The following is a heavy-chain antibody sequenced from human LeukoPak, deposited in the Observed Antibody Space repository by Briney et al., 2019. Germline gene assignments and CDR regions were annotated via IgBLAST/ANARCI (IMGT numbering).Heavy chain of an antibody. D-gene: IGHD2-2*01. Sequence: ASVKVSCKASGYTFSSYGISWVRQAPGQALEWMGWMSNYNGNTNYAQKVQGRVTMTTDTSTSTAYMELRSLRSDDTALYYCARDPRYRGYCSSTSCHWMDYWGQGTLVTVSS. CDR3: ARDPRYRGYCSSTSCHWMDY. V-gene: IGHV1-18*04. CDR2: MSNYNGNT. CDR1: GYTFSSYG. J-gene: IGHJ4*02.